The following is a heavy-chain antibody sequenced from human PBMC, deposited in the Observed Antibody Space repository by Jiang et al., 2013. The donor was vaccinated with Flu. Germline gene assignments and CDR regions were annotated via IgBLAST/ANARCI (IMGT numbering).Heavy chain of an antibody. Sequence: VQLVESGGGLVQPGRSLRLSCAASGFTFDDYAMHWVRQAPGKGLEWVSGISWNSGRIGYVDSVKGRFTISRVNAKNSLYLQMDSLRAEDTASYYCARGWWLRSDFDYWGQGTLVTVSS. CDR1: GFTFDDYA. V-gene: IGHV3-9*01. J-gene: IGHJ4*02. D-gene: IGHD5-12*01. CDR2: ISWNSGRI. CDR3: ARGWWLRSDFDY.